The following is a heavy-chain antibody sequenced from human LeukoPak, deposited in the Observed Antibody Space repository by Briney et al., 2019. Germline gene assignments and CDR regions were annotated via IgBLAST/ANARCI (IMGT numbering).Heavy chain of an antibody. J-gene: IGHJ5*02. CDR2: INHSGST. V-gene: IGHV4-34*01. CDR3: ARGRYYDFWSGPGGFDP. CDR1: GGSFSGYY. Sequence: PSETLSLTCAVYGGSFSGYYWSWIRQPPGKGLEWIGEINHSGSTNYNPSLKSRVTISVDTSKNQFSLKLSSVTAADTAVYYCARGRYYDFWSGPGGFDPWGQGTLVTVSS. D-gene: IGHD3-3*01.